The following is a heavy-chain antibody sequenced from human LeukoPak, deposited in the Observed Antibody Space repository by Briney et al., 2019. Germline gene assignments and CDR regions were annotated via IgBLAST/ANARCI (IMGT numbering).Heavy chain of an antibody. V-gene: IGHV3-72*01. J-gene: IGHJ4*02. CDR2: ARKKANSYST. D-gene: IGHD4-17*01. Sequence: GGSLRLSCAASGFTFSDHYMDWVRQAPGKGLEWVGLARKKANSYSTEYAASVKGRFTISRDDSKNALYLQMDSLKTEDTAVYYCVRVGTTHYLDYCGQGTLVTVSS. CDR1: GFTFSDHY. CDR3: VRVGTTHYLDY.